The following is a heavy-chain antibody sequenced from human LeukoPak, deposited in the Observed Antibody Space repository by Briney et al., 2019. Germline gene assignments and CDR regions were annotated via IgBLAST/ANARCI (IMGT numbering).Heavy chain of an antibody. V-gene: IGHV7-4-1*02. D-gene: IGHD5-18*01. CDR3: ARQIGDTAMGWSVNFDY. CDR1: GYTFTGYY. Sequence: ASVKVSCKASGYTFTGYYMHWVRQAPGQGLEWMGWFNTNTGNPTYAQGFTGRFVFSLDTSVSTAYPQISSLKAEDTAVYYCARQIGDTAMGWSVNFDYWGQGTLVTVSS. J-gene: IGHJ4*02. CDR2: FNTNTGNP.